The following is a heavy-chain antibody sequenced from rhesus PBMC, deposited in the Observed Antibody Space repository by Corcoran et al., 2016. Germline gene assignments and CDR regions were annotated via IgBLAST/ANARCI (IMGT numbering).Heavy chain of an antibody. CDR2: INSIRGST. Sequence: EVQLVETGGGLVQPGGSLKLSCAASGFTFSSYGMSWVRQAPGKGLKWVSAINSIRGSTNYADTVKGRFTISRDNTKNTLSLQMNSLRAEDTAVYYCAKEGEVGGGWYRYGKYFEFWGQGALVTVSS. V-gene: IGHV3S5*01. CDR1: GFTFSSYG. CDR3: AKEGEVGGGWYRYGKYFEF. D-gene: IGHD6-37*01. J-gene: IGHJ1*01.